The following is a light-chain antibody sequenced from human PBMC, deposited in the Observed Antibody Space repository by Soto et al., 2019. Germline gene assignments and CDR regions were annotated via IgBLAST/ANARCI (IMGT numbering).Light chain of an antibody. CDR3: QHYAHNSPIT. Sequence: EIVLTQSPGTLSLSPGERATLSCRASQSVSSRLAWYQQGPGQAPRLLISGASSRATGIPDRFSGSGSGTDFTLTISRLEPEDFALYYCQHYAHNSPITFGQGTRLEIK. V-gene: IGKV3-20*01. J-gene: IGKJ5*01. CDR1: QSVSSR. CDR2: GAS.